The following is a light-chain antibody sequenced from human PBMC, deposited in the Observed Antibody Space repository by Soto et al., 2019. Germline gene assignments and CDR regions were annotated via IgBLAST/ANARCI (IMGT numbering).Light chain of an antibody. CDR2: DVT. Sequence: QASLTQPASVSDSPGQSVTISCTGTSSDVGGYNHVSWYQQHPGKAPKLMIYDVTNRPSGVSNRFSGSKSGSTASLIISGLQAEDEADYYCVSYTSSTTYVFGTGTKVTVL. CDR1: SSDVGGYNH. J-gene: IGLJ1*01. V-gene: IGLV2-14*01. CDR3: VSYTSSTTYV.